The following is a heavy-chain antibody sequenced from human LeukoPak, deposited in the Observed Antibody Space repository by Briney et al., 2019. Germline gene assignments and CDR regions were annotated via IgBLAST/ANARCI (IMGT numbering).Heavy chain of an antibody. CDR1: GFTVSSNY. CDR3: ASLTLSSGWYARTPYYFDY. CDR2: IYSGGST. D-gene: IGHD6-19*01. V-gene: IGHV3-66*01. Sequence: GGSLRLSCAASGFTVSSNYMSWVRLAPGKGLEWVSVIYSGGSTYYADSVKDRFTISRDNSKNTLYLQMNSLRAEDTAVYYCASLTLSSGWYARTPYYFDYWGQGTLVTVSS. J-gene: IGHJ4*02.